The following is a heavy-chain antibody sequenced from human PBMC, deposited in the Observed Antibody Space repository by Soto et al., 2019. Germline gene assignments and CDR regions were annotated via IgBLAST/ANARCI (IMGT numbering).Heavy chain of an antibody. V-gene: IGHV3-23*01. CDR2: ISGSGGST. CDR1: GFTFSSYA. J-gene: IGHJ4*02. Sequence: PGGSLRLPCAASGFTFSSYAMSWGRQAPGKGLEWVSAISGSGGSTYYADSVKGRFTISRDNSKNTLYLQMNSLRAEDTAVYYCAAGFLEWLLDYWGQGTLVTVSS. CDR3: AAGFLEWLLDY. D-gene: IGHD3-3*01.